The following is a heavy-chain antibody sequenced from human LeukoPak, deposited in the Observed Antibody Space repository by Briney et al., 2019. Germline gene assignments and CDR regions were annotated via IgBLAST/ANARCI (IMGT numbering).Heavy chain of an antibody. CDR1: GFNFRNYA. CDR2: ISAGATRT. D-gene: IGHD3-3*01. V-gene: IGHV3-23*01. J-gene: IGHJ4*02. Sequence: GGSLRLSCAASGFNFRNYAMAWVRQAPGKGLEWVSGISAGATRTYYAASVRGRFTISRDNSQNTLYLHMNSLRAEDTAVYYCAKYAVREIFFGDYWGQGTLVAVSS. CDR3: AKYAVREIFFGDY.